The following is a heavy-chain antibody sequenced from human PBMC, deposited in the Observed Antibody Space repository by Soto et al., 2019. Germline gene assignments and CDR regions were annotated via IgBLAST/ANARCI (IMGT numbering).Heavy chain of an antibody. Sequence: PSETLSLTCTVSGGSISSSSYYWDWIRQPPGKGLEWIGSIYYSGSTYYNPSLKSRVTISVDTSKNQFSLKLSSVTAADTAVYYCARHSRTVRGGYLNWFDPWGQGTLVTVSS. J-gene: IGHJ5*02. CDR3: ARHSRTVRGGYLNWFDP. V-gene: IGHV4-39*01. CDR2: IYYSGST. D-gene: IGHD3-22*01. CDR1: GGSISSSSYY.